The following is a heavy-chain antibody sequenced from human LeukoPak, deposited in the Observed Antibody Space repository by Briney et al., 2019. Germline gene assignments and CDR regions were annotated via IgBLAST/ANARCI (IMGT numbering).Heavy chain of an antibody. Sequence: GESLKISCKASGYSFTSNWIVWVRQMPGKGLEWMGIIYPGDSDTRYSPSFQGQVTISVDKSITTAYLQWSSLKASDAAMYFCARPAAGTEPYFDYWGQGTLVTVSS. CDR2: IYPGDSDT. J-gene: IGHJ4*02. CDR3: ARPAAGTEPYFDY. CDR1: GYSFTSNW. D-gene: IGHD6-19*01. V-gene: IGHV5-51*01.